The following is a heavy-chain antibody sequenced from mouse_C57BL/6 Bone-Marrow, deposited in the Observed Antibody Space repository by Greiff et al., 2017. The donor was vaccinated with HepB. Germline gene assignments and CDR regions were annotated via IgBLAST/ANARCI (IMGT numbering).Heavy chain of an antibody. CDR2: IWSGGST. J-gene: IGHJ3*01. CDR3: ASPDSSGYGFAY. D-gene: IGHD3-2*02. CDR1: GFSLTSYG. V-gene: IGHV2-2*01. Sequence: QVQLKQSGPGLVQPSQSLSITCTVSGFSLTSYGVHWVRQSPGKGLEWLGVIWSGGSTDYNAAFISRLSISKDNSKSQVFFKMNSLRADDTAIYYCASPDSSGYGFAYWGQGTLVTVSA.